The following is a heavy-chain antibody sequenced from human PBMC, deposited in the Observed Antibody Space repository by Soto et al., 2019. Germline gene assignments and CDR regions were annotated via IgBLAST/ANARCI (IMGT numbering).Heavy chain of an antibody. J-gene: IGHJ4*02. CDR3: ARVGYGSYWSDY. CDR2: INSDGSST. Sequence: EVQLVESGGGLVQPGGSLRLSCAASGFTFNNYWIHWVRQAPGKGLVWVSRINSDGSSTNYADSVKGRFTISRDNGKNTVYMKMTSMRVEDKAVYYFARVGYGSYWSDYWGQGTLVTVSS. D-gene: IGHD3-10*01. V-gene: IGHV3-74*01. CDR1: GFTFNNYW.